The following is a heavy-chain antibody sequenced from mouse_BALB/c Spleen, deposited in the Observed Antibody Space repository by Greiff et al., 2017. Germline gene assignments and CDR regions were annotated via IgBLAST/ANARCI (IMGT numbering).Heavy chain of an antibody. V-gene: IGHV5-6-3*01. J-gene: IGHJ3*01. CDR3: ARDLWGFAY. CDR2: INSNGGST. Sequence: EVQLQESGGGLVQPGGSLKLSCAASGFTFSSYGMSWVRQTPDKRLELVATINSNGGSTYYPDSVKGRFTISRDNAKNTLYLEMSSLRSEDTAMYYCARDLWGFAYWGQGTLVTVSA. CDR1: GFTFSSYG. D-gene: IGHD6-2*01.